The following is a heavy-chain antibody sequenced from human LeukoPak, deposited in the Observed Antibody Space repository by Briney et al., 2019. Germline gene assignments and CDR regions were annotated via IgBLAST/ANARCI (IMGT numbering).Heavy chain of an antibody. CDR2: ISSSGSTI. J-gene: IGHJ4*02. V-gene: IGHV3-48*03. Sequence: PGASLRPSCAASGFTSSSYEMNFVRQAPRKRLEWVSYISSSGSTIYYADSVKGRFTISRDNAKNSLYLQMNSLRAEDTAVYYCARIPRIDTAMAGNDYWGQGTLVTVSS. CDR3: ARIPRIDTAMAGNDY. CDR1: GFTSSSYE. D-gene: IGHD5-18*01.